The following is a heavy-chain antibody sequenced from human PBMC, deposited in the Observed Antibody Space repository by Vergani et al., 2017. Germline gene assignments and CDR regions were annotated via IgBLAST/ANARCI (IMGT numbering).Heavy chain of an antibody. Sequence: EVQLLQSGGGVIQPGGSVRLSCAASGFTSSACLMTWVRQAPGKGLEWVSAISARYPSTYYADSVKGRFTISRDNSKNMLYLQMNRLRPEDTAVYYCATAGAAYCRGASCYDFLEYWGQGTLVTVAS. J-gene: IGHJ4*02. CDR3: ATAGAAYCRGASCYDFLEY. V-gene: IGHV3-23*01. D-gene: IGHD2-15*01. CDR2: ISARYPST. CDR1: GFTSSACL.